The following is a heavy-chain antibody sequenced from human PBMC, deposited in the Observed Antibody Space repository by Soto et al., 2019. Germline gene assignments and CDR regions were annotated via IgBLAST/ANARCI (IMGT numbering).Heavy chain of an antibody. CDR2: ISYDENNK. CDR1: GFSFSTYG. V-gene: IGHV3-30*18. Sequence: PGGSLRLSCAASGFSFSTYGMHWVRQAPGKGLEWVAVISYDENNKYYVDSVKGRFTISRDNSKSTLYLQMDSLRPEDTAVYYCAKDRYNWNYGLLEYCGQGTLVTVSS. CDR3: AKDRYNWNYGLLEY. D-gene: IGHD1-7*01. J-gene: IGHJ4*02.